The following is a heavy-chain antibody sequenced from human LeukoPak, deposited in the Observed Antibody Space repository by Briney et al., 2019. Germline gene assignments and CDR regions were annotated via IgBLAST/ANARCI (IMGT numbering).Heavy chain of an antibody. Sequence: GGSLRLSCGACGFSFRDYYMDWVRQAPGKGLEWVGRIRNKANKYITDYAASVEGRFTISRDDSKNSLSLQMRSLKTGDTAVYYCARVTARSIDYWGQGTLVTVSS. V-gene: IGHV3-72*01. CDR2: IRNKANKYIT. J-gene: IGHJ4*02. CDR1: GFSFRDYY. D-gene: IGHD2-21*02. CDR3: ARVTARSIDY.